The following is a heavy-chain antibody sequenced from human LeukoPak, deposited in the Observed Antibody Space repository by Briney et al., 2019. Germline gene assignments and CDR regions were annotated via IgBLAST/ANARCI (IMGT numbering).Heavy chain of an antibody. CDR2: ISGGGGSA. Sequence: GGSLRLSCAAPGFTFSIYAMSWVRQAPGKGLEWVSAISGGGGSAYYADSVKGRFSISRDNSKNTLYLQMNILRADDTAVYYCAKFISPTNDSNGSLDYWSQGTLVTVSS. CDR1: GFTFSIYA. CDR3: AKFISPTNDSNGSLDY. V-gene: IGHV3-23*01. J-gene: IGHJ4*02. D-gene: IGHD3-22*01.